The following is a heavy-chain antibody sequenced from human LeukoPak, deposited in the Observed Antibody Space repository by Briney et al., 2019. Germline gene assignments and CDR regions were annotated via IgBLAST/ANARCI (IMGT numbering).Heavy chain of an antibody. V-gene: IGHV1-18*01. J-gene: IGHJ4*02. CDR3: ARDRVRGDQSIDY. CDR2: ISAYTGNT. Sequence: GASVRVSCKASGHTFTSYGISWVRQAPGQGLEWMGWISAYTGNTNYAQKLQGRVTMTTDTSTSAAYMELRSLRSDDTAVYYCARDRVRGDQSIDYWGQGTQVTVSS. CDR1: GHTFTSYG. D-gene: IGHD3-10*01.